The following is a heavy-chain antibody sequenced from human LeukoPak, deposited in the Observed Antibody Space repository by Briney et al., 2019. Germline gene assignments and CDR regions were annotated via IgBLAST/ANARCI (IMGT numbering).Heavy chain of an antibody. CDR1: GFTFGSYG. CDR2: ITPNADRT. Sequence: GGSLRLSCAASGFTFGSYGMSWVRQAPGKGLEWVSFITPNADRTSYADSVEGRFTSSRDNPRNTLYMHRKSLRDEDTAIYYCAIMHGYYDGSGYWVQWGQGTLVTVSS. D-gene: IGHD3-22*01. V-gene: IGHV3-23*01. J-gene: IGHJ1*01. CDR3: AIMHGYYDGSGYWVQ.